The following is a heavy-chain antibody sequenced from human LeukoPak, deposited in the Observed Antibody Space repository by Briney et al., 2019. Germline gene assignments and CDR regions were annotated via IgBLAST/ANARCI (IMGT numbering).Heavy chain of an antibody. CDR3: ARSGKYDSSGYYSGYYYGMDV. D-gene: IGHD3-22*01. Sequence: GESLKISCQGSGYSFTSYWIGWVRQMPGKGLEWMGIIYPGDSDTRYSPSFQGQVTISADKSISTAYLQWSSLKASDTAMYYCARSGKYDSSGYYSGYYYGMDVWGQGTTVTVSS. CDR2: IYPGDSDT. J-gene: IGHJ6*02. V-gene: IGHV5-51*01. CDR1: GYSFTSYW.